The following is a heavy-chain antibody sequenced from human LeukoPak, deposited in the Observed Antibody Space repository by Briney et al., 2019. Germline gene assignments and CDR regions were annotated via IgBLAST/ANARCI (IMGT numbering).Heavy chain of an antibody. Sequence: PSETLSLTCTVSGGSISSYYWSWIRQPPGKGLEWIGYIYYSGSTNYNPSLKSRVTISVDTSKSQFSLKLSSVTAADTAVYYCARSREDYSSGYRTHIDYWGQGTLVTVSS. CDR3: ARSREDYSSGYRTHIDY. CDR1: GGSISSYY. D-gene: IGHD3-22*01. CDR2: IYYSGST. V-gene: IGHV4-59*12. J-gene: IGHJ4*02.